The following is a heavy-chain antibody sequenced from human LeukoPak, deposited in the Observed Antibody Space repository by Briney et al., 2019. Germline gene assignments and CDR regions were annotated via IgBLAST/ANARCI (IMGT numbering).Heavy chain of an antibody. D-gene: IGHD3-22*01. CDR2: ISGSGGST. CDR3: AKDRIYYYDSSVYYYGVCDY. CDR1: GFIFSNYA. J-gene: IGHJ4*02. Sequence: GGSLRLSCAASGFIFSNYAMSWVRQAPGKGLEWVSAISGSGGSTYYADSVKGRFTISRDNSKNTLYLQMNSLRAEDTAVYYCAKDRIYYYDSSVYYYGVCDYWGQGTLVTVSS. V-gene: IGHV3-23*01.